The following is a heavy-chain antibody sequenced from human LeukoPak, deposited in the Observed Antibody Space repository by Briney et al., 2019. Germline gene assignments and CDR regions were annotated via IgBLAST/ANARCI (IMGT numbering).Heavy chain of an antibody. CDR3: ARDNWGIDY. CDR2: INSDGSST. D-gene: IGHD7-27*01. J-gene: IGHJ4*02. V-gene: IGHV3-74*01. Sequence: GALRLSCAASGFTFSSYWMHWVRQAPGKGLVWVSHINSDGSSTSYADSVKGRFTISRDNAKNTLYLQRNSLRAEDTAVYYCARDNWGIDYWGQGTLVTVSS. CDR1: GFTFSSYW.